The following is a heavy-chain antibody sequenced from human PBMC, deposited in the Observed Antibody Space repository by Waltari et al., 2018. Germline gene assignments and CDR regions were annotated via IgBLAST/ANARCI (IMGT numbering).Heavy chain of an antibody. Sequence: SNSWMSWVRQAPGKGLEGVANIKEDGSQRYYVDSVNGRFTISRDNAKNSLYLQMNSLRVEDTAVFYCVKGGGNFHSWGQGTLGTVS. D-gene: IGHD1-1*01. CDR1: SNSW. CDR2: IKEDGSQR. V-gene: IGHV3-7*03. J-gene: IGHJ4*02. CDR3: VKGGGNFHS.